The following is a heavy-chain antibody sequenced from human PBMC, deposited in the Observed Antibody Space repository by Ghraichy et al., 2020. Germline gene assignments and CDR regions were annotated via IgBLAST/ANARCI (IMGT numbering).Heavy chain of an antibody. CDR1: GFTFSTYT. Sequence: GESLNISCAASGFTFSTYTMNWVRQAPGKGLEWVSSISSGSNYIYHADSVKGRFTISRDNAKNSLFLQMNSLRAEDTAVYYCAREWLEAFDYWGQGILVSVSS. J-gene: IGHJ4*02. D-gene: IGHD6-19*01. CDR2: ISSGSNYI. CDR3: AREWLEAFDY. V-gene: IGHV3-21*01.